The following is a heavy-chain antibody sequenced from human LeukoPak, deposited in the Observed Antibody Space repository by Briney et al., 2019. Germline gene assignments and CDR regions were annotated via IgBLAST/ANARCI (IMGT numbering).Heavy chain of an antibody. V-gene: IGHV4-59*08. CDR2: IYYSGST. CDR3: STHGVGGLEVLNI. D-gene: IGHD3-9*01. Sequence: SETLSLTCTVSGGSISSYYWSWIRQPPGKGLEWIGYIYYSGSTNYNPSLKSRVTISVDTSKNQFSLKLSSVTAADTAVYYCSTHGVGGLEVLNIWGQGTRVT. CDR1: GGSISSYY. J-gene: IGHJ3*02.